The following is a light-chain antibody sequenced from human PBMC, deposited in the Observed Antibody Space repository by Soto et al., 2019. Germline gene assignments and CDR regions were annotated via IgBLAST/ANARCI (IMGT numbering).Light chain of an antibody. CDR1: AGPVTSRHY. CDR3: SLSYSGVRV. V-gene: IGLV7-46*01. Sequence: QAVVTQEPSLTVSPGGTVTLTCASSAGPVTSRHYPYWFQQKPGQAPRALIYDTSNKHPWTPARFSGSLLGGTPALILSGAQPEDEADYYCSLSYSGVRVFGGGTRSPS. CDR2: DTS. J-gene: IGLJ3*02.